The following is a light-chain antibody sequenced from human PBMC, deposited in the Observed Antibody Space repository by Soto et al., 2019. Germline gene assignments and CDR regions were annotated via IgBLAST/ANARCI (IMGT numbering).Light chain of an antibody. CDR2: AAS. Sequence: DIQMTQSPSSLSASVGDRVTITCRASQSIRSYLNWYQQKQGKAPKIXIYAASSLQSGVPSRFSGSGSGTDFTLTISSLQPEDFETYYCQQSYSTTPTFGQGTKVDIK. CDR1: QSIRSY. V-gene: IGKV1-39*01. CDR3: QQSYSTTPT. J-gene: IGKJ1*01.